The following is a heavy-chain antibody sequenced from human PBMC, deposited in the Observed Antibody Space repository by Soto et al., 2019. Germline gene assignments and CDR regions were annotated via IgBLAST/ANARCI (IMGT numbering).Heavy chain of an antibody. Sequence: PGGSLRLSCAASGFTFSSYAMHWVRQAPGKGLEWVAVISYDGSNKYYADSVKGRFTISRDNSKNTLYLQMNSLRAEDTAVYYCARGPGKSITGTTWHDYWGQGTLVTVSS. J-gene: IGHJ4*02. CDR3: ARGPGKSITGTTWHDY. CDR2: ISYDGSNK. CDR1: GFTFSSYA. D-gene: IGHD1-7*01. V-gene: IGHV3-30-3*01.